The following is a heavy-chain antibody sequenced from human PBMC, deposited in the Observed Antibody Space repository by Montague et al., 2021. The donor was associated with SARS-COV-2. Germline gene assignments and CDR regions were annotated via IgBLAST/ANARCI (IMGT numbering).Heavy chain of an antibody. D-gene: IGHD3-10*01. Sequence: SETLSLTCAVYGGSFSGYYWNWIRQPPGKGLEWIGEINHSGSTKYNPSLKSRVTMSVDTSKNQFSLKLSSVTAADTAVYYCARGARQGYGFRLGSFDSWGQGTLVTVSS. CDR3: ARGARQGYGFRLGSFDS. J-gene: IGHJ4*02. CDR2: INHSGST. CDR1: GGSFSGYY. V-gene: IGHV4-34*01.